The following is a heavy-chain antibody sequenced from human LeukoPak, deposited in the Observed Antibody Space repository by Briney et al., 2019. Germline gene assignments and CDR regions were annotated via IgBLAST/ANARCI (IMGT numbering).Heavy chain of an antibody. D-gene: IGHD3-10*02. V-gene: IGHV3-15*01. CDR3: TIDVPSHPQQIDY. Sequence: KAGGSLRLSCAASGISLDYAWMTWVRQAPGKGLEAVGRIKANISGGAIDYAAPVKSRFTISRDDSKNTLYLQMDSLRAEDTAVYYCTIDVPSHPQQIDYWGQGILVTVSS. CDR2: IKANISGGAI. CDR1: GISLDYAW. J-gene: IGHJ4*02.